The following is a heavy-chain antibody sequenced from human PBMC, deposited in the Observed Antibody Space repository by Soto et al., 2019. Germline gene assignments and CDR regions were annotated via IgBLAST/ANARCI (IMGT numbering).Heavy chain of an antibody. CDR1: GGTFSSYT. V-gene: IGHV1-69*02. Sequence: QVQLVQSGAEVKKPGSSVKVSYKASGGTFSSYTISWVRQAPGQGLEWMGRIIPILGIANYAQKFQGRVTITADKSTSAAYMELSSLRSEDTAVYYCATHLFSTNLDYYFEYWGQGTLVTVSS. CDR3: ATHLFSTNLDYYFEY. J-gene: IGHJ4*02. D-gene: IGHD2-2*01. CDR2: IIPILGIA.